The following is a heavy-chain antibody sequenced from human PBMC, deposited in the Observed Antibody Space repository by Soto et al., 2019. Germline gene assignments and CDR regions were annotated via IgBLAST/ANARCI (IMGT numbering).Heavy chain of an antibody. D-gene: IGHD3-9*01. CDR3: ASQDGYRNGDWYG. V-gene: IGHV1-69*02. J-gene: IGHJ4*02. Sequence: QVQLVQSGAEVKKPGSSVKVSCKASGGTFSSYTISWVRQDPGQGLEWMGRIILILGIANYAQKFQGRVTSTADKSTSTADMELSSLTSEDTAVYDCASQDGYRNGDWYGWGQGTLVTVSS. CDR2: IILILGIA. CDR1: GGTFSSYT.